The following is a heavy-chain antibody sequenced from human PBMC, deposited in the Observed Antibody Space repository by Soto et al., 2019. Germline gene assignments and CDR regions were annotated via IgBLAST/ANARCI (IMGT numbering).Heavy chain of an antibody. CDR3: ATTSPKYSSGWYVGAFDI. CDR2: IKQDGSEK. Sequence: GGSLRLSCAASGFTFSSYWMSLVRQAPGKGLEWVANIKQDGSEKYYVDSVKGRFTISRDNAKNSLYLQMNSLRAEDTAVYYCATTSPKYSSGWYVGAFDIWGQGTMVTVSS. V-gene: IGHV3-7*01. J-gene: IGHJ3*02. CDR1: GFTFSSYW. D-gene: IGHD6-19*01.